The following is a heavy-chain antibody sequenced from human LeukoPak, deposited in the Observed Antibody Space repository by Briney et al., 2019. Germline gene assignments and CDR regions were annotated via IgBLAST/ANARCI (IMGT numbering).Heavy chain of an antibody. D-gene: IGHD1-14*01. CDR2: IRYDGSNK. Sequence: GGSLRLSCAASGFTFSSFAMHWVRQAPGKGLEWVAYIRYDGSNKSYADSVKGRFTISRDSSKNTLYLQMNSLRAEDTAVYYCAKDPDAHDKHFDHWGQGTLVTVSS. CDR1: GFTFSSFA. V-gene: IGHV3-30*02. J-gene: IGHJ4*02. CDR3: AKDPDAHDKHFDH.